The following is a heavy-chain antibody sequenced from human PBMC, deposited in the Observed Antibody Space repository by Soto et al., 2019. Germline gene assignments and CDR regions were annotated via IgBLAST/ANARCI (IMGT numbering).Heavy chain of an antibody. CDR3: ARDLHASGRYYTGY. Sequence: ASVQVSCKASGCTFSRIGFRWVRQAPGQGREWMGWISPYKGNTHYAQGLQGRVTMTTDTSTSTAYGELRILRSDDAAVYYCARDLHASGRYYTGYWGQGTLVSVS. CDR2: ISPYKGNT. D-gene: IGHD3-10*01. V-gene: IGHV1-18*01. J-gene: IGHJ4*02. CDR1: GCTFSRIG.